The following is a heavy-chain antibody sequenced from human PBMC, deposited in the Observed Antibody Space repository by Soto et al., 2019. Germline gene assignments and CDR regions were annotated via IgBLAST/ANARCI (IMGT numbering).Heavy chain of an antibody. J-gene: IGHJ6*02. Sequence: QVQLQQSGPGLVKPSQTLSLTCTVSGVSISGDYSHWTWIRQSPGKGLEWIGYVFHSGSVLYNPSLKSRLNISVDTSKNQFALRLSSVTAADTAVYFCAREDDGGDRDYYGLDVWGQGTTVTVSS. V-gene: IGHV4-30-4*08. D-gene: IGHD2-21*02. CDR3: AREDDGGDRDYYGLDV. CDR1: GVSISGDYSH. CDR2: VFHSGSV.